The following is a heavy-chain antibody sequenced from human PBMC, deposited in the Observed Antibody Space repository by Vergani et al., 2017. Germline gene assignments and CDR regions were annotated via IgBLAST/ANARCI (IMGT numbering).Heavy chain of an antibody. J-gene: IGHJ3*02. D-gene: IGHD1-26*01. CDR2: IKQDGSEK. CDR1: GFTFSSYW. CDR3: TRGVGSYVVPAFDI. V-gene: IGHV3-7*03. Sequence: EVQLVESGGGLVQPGGSLRLSCAASGFTFSSYWMSWVRQAPGKGLEWVANIKQDGSEKYYVDSVKGRFTISRDNAKNSLYLQMNSLRSEDTAVYYCTRGVGSYVVPAFDIWGQGTMVTVSS.